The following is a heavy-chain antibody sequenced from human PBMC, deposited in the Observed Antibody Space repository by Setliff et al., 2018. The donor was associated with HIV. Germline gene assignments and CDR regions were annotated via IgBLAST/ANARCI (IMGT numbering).Heavy chain of an antibody. Sequence: GEPLKISCKGSGYTFTSYWISWVRQMPGKGLEWMGRIDPSDSYINYSPSFQGHVTISADKSISTAYLQWSSLKASDTAMYYCARHPPIAVAGTGYYYYYMDVWGKGTTVTVSS. J-gene: IGHJ6*03. CDR1: GYTFTSYW. D-gene: IGHD6-19*01. V-gene: IGHV5-10-1*01. CDR3: ARHPPIAVAGTGYYYYYMDV. CDR2: IDPSDSYI.